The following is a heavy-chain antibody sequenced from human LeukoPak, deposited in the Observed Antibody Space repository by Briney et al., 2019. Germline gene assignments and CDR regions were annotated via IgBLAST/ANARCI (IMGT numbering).Heavy chain of an antibody. CDR1: GGSIGSGGYY. CDR3: ARVARKRWIDY. V-gene: IGHV4-31*03. Sequence: SETLSLTCTVSGGSIGSGGYYWSWIRQHPGKGLEWIGYIYYSGSTYYNPSLKSRVTISVDTSKNQFSLKLSSVTAADTAVYYCARVARKRWIDYWGQGTLVTVSS. J-gene: IGHJ4*02. CDR2: IYYSGST.